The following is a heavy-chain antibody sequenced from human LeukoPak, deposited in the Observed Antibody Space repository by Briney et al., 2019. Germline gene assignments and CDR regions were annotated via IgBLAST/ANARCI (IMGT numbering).Heavy chain of an antibody. CDR1: GFTFSSYS. Sequence: GGSLILSCAASGFTFSSYSMNWVRQAPGKGLEWVSYISGSRSTIYYADSVKGRFTISRDNAKNSLYLEMNSLRDEDTAIYYCARVTLGSTRGFDYWGQGTLVTVFS. J-gene: IGHJ4*01. D-gene: IGHD7-27*01. V-gene: IGHV3-48*02. CDR3: ARVTLGSTRGFDY. CDR2: ISGSRSTI.